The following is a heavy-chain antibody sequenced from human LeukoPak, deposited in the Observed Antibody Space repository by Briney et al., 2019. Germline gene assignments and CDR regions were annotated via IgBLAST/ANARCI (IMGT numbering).Heavy chain of an antibody. CDR1: GFTFSSYG. CDR3: AKGEPHIAVAGKGGY. Sequence: PGGSLRLSCAASGFTFSSYGMHWVRQAPGKGLEWVAFIRYDGSNKYYADSVKGRFTISRDNSKNTLYLQMNSLRAEDTALYYCAKGEPHIAVAGKGGYWGQGTLVTVSS. J-gene: IGHJ4*02. D-gene: IGHD6-19*01. V-gene: IGHV3-30*02. CDR2: IRYDGSNK.